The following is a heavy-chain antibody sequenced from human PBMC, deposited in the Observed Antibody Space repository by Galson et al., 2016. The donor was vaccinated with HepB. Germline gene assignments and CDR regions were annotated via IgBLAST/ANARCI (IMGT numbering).Heavy chain of an antibody. CDR2: IKQDGSEK. CDR3: ARDRLTSVTRHWTGTTYSYYGMDV. Sequence: LRLSCAASGFGFSAYWMSWVRQSPGKGLAWVANIKQDGSEKYYVDSVKGRFTISRDNARNSLYLQVNGLRADDTAVYYCARDRLTSVTRHWTGTTYSYYGMDVWGQGTTVTVSS. D-gene: IGHD1-14*01. J-gene: IGHJ6*02. CDR1: GFGFSAYW. V-gene: IGHV3-7*03.